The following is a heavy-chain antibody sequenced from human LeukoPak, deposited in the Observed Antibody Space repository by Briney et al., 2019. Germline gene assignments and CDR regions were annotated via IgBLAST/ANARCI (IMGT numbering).Heavy chain of an antibody. Sequence: PGGSLRLSCAASGFTFSSYWMHWIRQAPGKGLVWVSRIKSDGSSTTYADSVKGRFTISRDNAKNTLYLQMNGLRAEDTAVYYCARGGDCPTDSWGQGTLVTVSS. V-gene: IGHV3-74*01. CDR2: IKSDGSST. CDR1: GFTFSSYW. J-gene: IGHJ5*01. CDR3: ARGGDCPTDS. D-gene: IGHD2-21*02.